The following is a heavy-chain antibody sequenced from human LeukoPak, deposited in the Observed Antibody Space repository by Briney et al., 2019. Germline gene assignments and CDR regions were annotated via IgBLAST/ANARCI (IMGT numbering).Heavy chain of an antibody. CDR2: IEGDGNRI. J-gene: IGHJ4*02. CDR1: GFTLSAYW. D-gene: IGHD5-12*01. CDR3: TRDWRNLGYDY. Sequence: PGGSLRPSCAASGFTLSAYWMHWVRQTPGKGLMWVSRIEGDGNRITYADSVKGRFTISRDNAKNTLYLQMNSLRAEDTAVYYCTRDWRNLGYDYWGQGTLVTVSS. V-gene: IGHV3-74*01.